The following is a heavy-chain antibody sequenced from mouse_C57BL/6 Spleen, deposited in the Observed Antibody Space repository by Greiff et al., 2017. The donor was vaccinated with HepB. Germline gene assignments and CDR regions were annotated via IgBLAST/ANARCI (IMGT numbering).Heavy chain of an antibody. V-gene: IGHV5-4*01. CDR2: ISDGGSYT. CDR1: GFTFSSYA. CDR3: ARVVAKDYFDY. J-gene: IGHJ2*01. Sequence: VQLKESGGGLVKPGGSLKLSCAASGFTFSSYAMSWVRQTPEKRLEWVATISDGGSYTYYPDNVKGRFTISRDNAKNNLYLQMSHLKSEDTAMYYCARVVAKDYFDYWGQGTTLTVSS. D-gene: IGHD1-1*01.